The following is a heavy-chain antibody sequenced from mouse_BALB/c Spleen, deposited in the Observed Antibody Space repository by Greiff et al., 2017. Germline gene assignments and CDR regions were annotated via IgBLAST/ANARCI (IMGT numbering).Heavy chain of an antibody. Sequence: QVQLKQSGAELAKPGASVKMSCKASGYTFTSYWMHWVNQRPGQGLEWIGYINPSTGYTEYNQKFKDKATLTADKSSSTAYMQLSSLTSEDSAVYYCARWFYYAMDYWGQGTSVTVSS. D-gene: IGHD2-2*01. V-gene: IGHV1-7*01. CDR3: ARWFYYAMDY. CDR1: GYTFTSYW. CDR2: INPSTGYT. J-gene: IGHJ4*01.